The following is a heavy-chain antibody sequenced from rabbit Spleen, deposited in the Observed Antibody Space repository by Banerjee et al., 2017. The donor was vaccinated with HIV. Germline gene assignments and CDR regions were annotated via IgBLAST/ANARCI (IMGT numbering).Heavy chain of an antibody. CDR1: GFSFSSSYW. Sequence: QSLEESGGDLVKPGTSLTLTCTASGFSFSSSYWIYWVRQAPGKGLEWIACIESGSSGFTYLASWAKGRFTISKTSSTTVTLQMTTLTAADTATYFCARDTATSFSTYGMDLWGPGTLVTVS. J-gene: IGHJ6*01. V-gene: IGHV1S40*01. D-gene: IGHD1-1*01. CDR3: ARDTATSFSTYGMDL. CDR2: IESGSSGFT.